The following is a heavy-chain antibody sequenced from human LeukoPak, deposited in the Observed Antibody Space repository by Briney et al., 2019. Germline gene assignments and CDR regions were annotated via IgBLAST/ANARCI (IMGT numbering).Heavy chain of an antibody. Sequence: PSQTLSLTCTVSGGSISSDSYYWSWIRQPAGKGLEWIGHIYTSGSTNYNPSLKRRVTISVYTSKNQFSLKLSSVTAADTAVYYCARINGDYWTGYYFDYWGQGTLVTVSS. CDR1: GGSISSDSYY. D-gene: IGHD5-12*01. CDR3: ARINGDYWTGYYFDY. CDR2: IYTSGST. V-gene: IGHV4-61*09. J-gene: IGHJ4*02.